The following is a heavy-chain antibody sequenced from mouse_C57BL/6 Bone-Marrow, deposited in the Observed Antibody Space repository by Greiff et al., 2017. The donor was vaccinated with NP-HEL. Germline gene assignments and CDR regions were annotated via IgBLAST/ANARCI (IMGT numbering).Heavy chain of an antibody. Sequence: QVQLQQSGPELVKPGASVKISCKASGYAFSSSWMNWVKQRPGKGLEWIGRIYPGDGDTNYNGKFKGKATLTADKSSSPAYMHLSSLTSEDAAVYVCARDITTVAPFAYWGQGTVVTVSA. CDR1: GYAFSSSW. CDR3: ARDITTVAPFAY. J-gene: IGHJ3*01. D-gene: IGHD1-1*01. V-gene: IGHV1-82*01. CDR2: IYPGDGDT.